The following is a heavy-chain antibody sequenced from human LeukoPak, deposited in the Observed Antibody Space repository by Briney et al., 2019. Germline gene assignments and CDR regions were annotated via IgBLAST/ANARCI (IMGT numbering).Heavy chain of an antibody. Sequence: GGSLRLSCAVAGFTVKTYDMHWVRQAPGEGPEWIAYFGISGTIYYADSVRGRFTISRDNAKNSLFLQMNSLRVDDTAIYYCAGFGVYPYWGQGTPVTVS. CDR3: AGFGVYPY. CDR2: FGISGTI. CDR1: GFTVKTYD. V-gene: IGHV3-48*01. J-gene: IGHJ4*02. D-gene: IGHD5/OR15-5a*01.